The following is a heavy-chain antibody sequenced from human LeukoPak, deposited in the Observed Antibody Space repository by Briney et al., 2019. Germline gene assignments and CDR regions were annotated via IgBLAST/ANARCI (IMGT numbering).Heavy chain of an antibody. CDR2: IYHSGST. Sequence: PSETLSLTCSVSGYSINSGYYWGWIRQPPGKGLEWIGSIYHSGSTYYNPSLKGRVTISVDTSKNQFSLKLSSVTAADTAVYYCARYRDYYDSSGYSADAFDIWSQGTMVTVSS. D-gene: IGHD3-22*01. CDR1: GYSINSGYY. J-gene: IGHJ3*02. V-gene: IGHV4-38-2*02. CDR3: ARYRDYYDSSGYSADAFDI.